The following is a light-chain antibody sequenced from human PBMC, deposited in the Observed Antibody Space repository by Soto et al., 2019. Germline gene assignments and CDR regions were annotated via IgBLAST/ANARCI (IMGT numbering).Light chain of an antibody. Sequence: QSVLTQPPSVSGAPGQRVTISCTGSSSNIGAGYDVHWYQQLPGTAPKLLIYGNSNRPSGVPDRFSGSKSGTSASLAITGLQAEAEADYYCQSYDSSLSVVFGGGTKLTGL. J-gene: IGLJ2*01. V-gene: IGLV1-40*01. CDR2: GNS. CDR3: QSYDSSLSVV. CDR1: SSNIGAGYD.